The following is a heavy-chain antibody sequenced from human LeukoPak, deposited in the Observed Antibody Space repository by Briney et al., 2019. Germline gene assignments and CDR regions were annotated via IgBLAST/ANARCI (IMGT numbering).Heavy chain of an antibody. CDR2: INAYNGDT. D-gene: IGHD3-10*01. V-gene: IGHV1-18*01. CDR3: ARDGSGVWFDY. Sequence: ASVKVSCKASNYTFTSYGISWVRQAPGQGLEWMAWINAYNGDTNYAQRFQGRVTLTTDTSTSTAYMELRSLRSDDTAVYYCARDGSGVWFDYWGQGTLVTVSS. J-gene: IGHJ4*02. CDR1: NYTFTSYG.